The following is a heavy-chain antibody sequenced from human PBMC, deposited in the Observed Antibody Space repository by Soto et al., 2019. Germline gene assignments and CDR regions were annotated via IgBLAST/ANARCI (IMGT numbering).Heavy chain of an antibody. CDR3: AKLPSRYNWNLADY. J-gene: IGHJ4*02. CDR1: GFTFSSYA. D-gene: IGHD1-7*01. CDR2: ISGSGGST. Sequence: GGSLRLSCAASGFTFSSYAMSWVRQAPGKGLEWVSAISGSGGSTYYADSVKGRFTISRDNSKNTLYLQMNSLRAEDTAVYYCAKLPSRYNWNLADYWGQGTLVTVSS. V-gene: IGHV3-23*01.